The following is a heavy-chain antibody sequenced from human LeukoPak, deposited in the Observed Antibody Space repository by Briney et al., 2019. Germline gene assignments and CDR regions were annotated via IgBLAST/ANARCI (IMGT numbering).Heavy chain of an antibody. D-gene: IGHD1-1*01. V-gene: IGHV5-51*01. Sequence: RGESLQISCKGSGYSFASYWIGWVRQMPGKGLEWMGIIYPDDSDTRYSPSFQGQVTISADKAITTAYVQWRSLKASDTALYYCARLPPLTTGMTGFYYYMDVWGKGTTVIVSS. J-gene: IGHJ6*03. CDR2: IYPDDSDT. CDR3: ARLPPLTTGMTGFYYYMDV. CDR1: GYSFASYW.